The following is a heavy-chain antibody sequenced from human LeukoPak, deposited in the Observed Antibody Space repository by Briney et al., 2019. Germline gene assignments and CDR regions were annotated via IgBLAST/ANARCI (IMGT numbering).Heavy chain of an antibody. Sequence: ASVKVSCKASGYTFTGYYMHWVRQAPGQGLEWMGWINPNSGGTNYAQKFQGRVTMTRDTSISTAYMELSRLRSDDTAVYYCSYGDYNGDDAFDIWGQGTMVTVSS. V-gene: IGHV1-2*02. CDR1: GYTFTGYY. CDR2: INPNSGGT. J-gene: IGHJ3*02. CDR3: SYGDYNGDDAFDI. D-gene: IGHD4-17*01.